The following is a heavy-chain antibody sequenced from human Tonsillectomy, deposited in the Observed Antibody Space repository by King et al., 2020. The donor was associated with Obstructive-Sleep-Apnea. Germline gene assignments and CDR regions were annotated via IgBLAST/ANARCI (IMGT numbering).Heavy chain of an antibody. V-gene: IGHV3-23*04. CDR3: AKADCGGDCFLIDY. Sequence: VQLVESGGGLVQPGGSLRLSCAASGFTFNNHAMHWVPQAPGKRLEWVSVISGSGGSTHYADSVKGRFTISRDNSKNTLFLQMNSLRAEDTAVYHCAKADCGGDCFLIDYWGQGTLVTVSS. CDR2: ISGSGGST. CDR1: GFTFNNHA. J-gene: IGHJ4*02. D-gene: IGHD2-21*02.